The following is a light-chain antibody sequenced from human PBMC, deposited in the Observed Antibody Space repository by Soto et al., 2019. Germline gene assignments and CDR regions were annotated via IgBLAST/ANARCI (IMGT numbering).Light chain of an antibody. CDR1: QGISNY. CDR2: AAS. CDR3: QKYNSAPRT. V-gene: IGKV1-27*01. Sequence: DIPMTQSPSSLSASVGDRVTITCRASQGISNYLAWYQQKPGKVPKLLIYAASTLQSGVPSLFSGSGSGTDFTLTISSVQPEYVATYYCQKYNSAPRTFGQGTKVEIK. J-gene: IGKJ1*01.